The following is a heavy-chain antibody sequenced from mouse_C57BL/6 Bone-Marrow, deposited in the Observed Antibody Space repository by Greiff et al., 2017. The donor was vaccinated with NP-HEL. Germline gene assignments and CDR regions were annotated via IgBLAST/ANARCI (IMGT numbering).Heavy chain of an antibody. D-gene: IGHD1-1*01. J-gene: IGHJ1*03. Sequence: QVQLKQSGAELARPGASVKLSCKASGYTFTSYGISWVKQRTGQGLEWIGEIYPRSGNTYYNEKFKGKATLTADKSSSTAYMELRSLTSEDSAVYFCARYYYGSSFYWYVDVWGTGTTVTVSS. CDR1: GYTFTSYG. CDR2: IYPRSGNT. V-gene: IGHV1-81*01. CDR3: ARYYYGSSFYWYVDV.